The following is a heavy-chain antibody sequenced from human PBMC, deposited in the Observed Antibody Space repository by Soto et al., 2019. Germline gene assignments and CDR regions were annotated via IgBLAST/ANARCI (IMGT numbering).Heavy chain of an antibody. J-gene: IGHJ4*02. Sequence: QVQLQESGPGLVKPSQTLSLTCSVSGGSINSGGYYWTWIRQHPGKGLEWIGNIFYSGSTSYNPSLKSRLTLSIDTSKTHFSLSLTSVTAADTAVYYCARNSVSKKIDFWGQGTLVTVSS. D-gene: IGHD1-26*01. V-gene: IGHV4-31*03. CDR2: IFYSGST. CDR1: GGSINSGGYY. CDR3: ARNSVSKKIDF.